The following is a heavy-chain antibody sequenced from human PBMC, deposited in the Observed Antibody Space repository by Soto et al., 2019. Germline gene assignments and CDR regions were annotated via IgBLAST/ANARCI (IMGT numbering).Heavy chain of an antibody. CDR3: ASVDIVATPYYGMDV. CDR1: VFTFSDYY. D-gene: IGHD5-12*01. J-gene: IGHJ6*02. V-gene: IGHV3-11*01. CDR2: ISSSGSTI. Sequence: PGGPLRLSCAASVFTFSDYYMSWIRQAPGKGLEWVSYISSSGSTIYYADSVKGRFTISRDNAKNSLYLQMNSLRAEDTAVYYCASVDIVATPYYGMDVWGQGTTVTVSS.